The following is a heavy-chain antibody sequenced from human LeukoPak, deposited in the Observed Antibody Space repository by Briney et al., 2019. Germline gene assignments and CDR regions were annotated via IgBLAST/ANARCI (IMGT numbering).Heavy chain of an antibody. CDR3: PSRKLGNDY. D-gene: IGHD7-27*01. V-gene: IGHV4-59*02. CDR2: IYQTGST. J-gene: IGHJ4*02. Sequence: SETLSLTCTLSGGSVRGYYWRWVRQSPGEGVEGIGYIYQTGSTSYSPSLKRRVTILAGKSQKQFPLKLSSVPPAATAVYYCPSRKLGNDYWGQGTRVTASS. CDR1: GGSVRGYY.